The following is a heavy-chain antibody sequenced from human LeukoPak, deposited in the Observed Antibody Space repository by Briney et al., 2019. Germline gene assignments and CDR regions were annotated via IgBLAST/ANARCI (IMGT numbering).Heavy chain of an antibody. V-gene: IGHV3-21*01. D-gene: IGHD1-14*01. CDR1: GFTFSSCG. CDR2: IGPTGTDR. J-gene: IGHJ4*02. Sequence: PGGSLRLSYAASGFTFSSCGFNWVRQAPGKGLEWVSSIGPTGTDRYYADSVRGRFTISRDNAKNSMYLQMDSLRDEDTAVYYCATETIGRHYDYWGQGTLLTVSS. CDR3: ATETIGRHYDY.